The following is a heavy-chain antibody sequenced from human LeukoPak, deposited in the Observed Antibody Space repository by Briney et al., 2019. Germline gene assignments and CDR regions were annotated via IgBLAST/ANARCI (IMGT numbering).Heavy chain of an antibody. D-gene: IGHD3-10*01. V-gene: IGHV4-34*01. Sequence: SETLSLTCAVYGGSFSGYYWSWIRQPPGKGLEWIGEINHSGSTNYNPSLKSRVTISVDTSKNQFSLKLSSVTAADTAVYFCASQYGSGHYHFDYWGQGTLVFVSP. CDR1: GGSFSGYY. J-gene: IGHJ4*02. CDR2: INHSGST. CDR3: ASQYGSGHYHFDY.